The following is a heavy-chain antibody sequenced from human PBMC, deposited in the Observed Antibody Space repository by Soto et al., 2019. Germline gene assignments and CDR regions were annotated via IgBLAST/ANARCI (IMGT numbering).Heavy chain of an antibody. Sequence: EVQLVESGGGLVQPGGSLRLSCAAPGFTFSNDWMTWVRQAPGKGLEWAANIRKDGTKKSYLDSVWGRFTISRDNAKNSLCLEMNSLRVEDTALYYCARDVSPGNINWYFDAFDIWGQGTMVTVSS. D-gene: IGHD6-13*01. CDR2: IRKDGTKK. CDR3: ARDVSPGNINWYFDAFDI. J-gene: IGHJ3*02. V-gene: IGHV3-7*05. CDR1: GFTFSNDW.